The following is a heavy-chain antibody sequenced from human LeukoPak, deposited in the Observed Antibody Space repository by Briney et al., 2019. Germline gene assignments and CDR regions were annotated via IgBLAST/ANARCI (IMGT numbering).Heavy chain of an antibody. CDR1: GGSISSSSHY. CDR3: AWGPDDAFDI. D-gene: IGHD3-16*01. J-gene: IGHJ3*02. V-gene: IGHV4-39*01. CDR2: IYYSGST. Sequence: PSETLSLTCTVSGGSISSSSHYWGWIRQPPGKGLEWIGSIYYSGSTYYNPSLKSRVTISVDTSKNQFSLKLSSVTAADTAVYYCAWGPDDAFDIWGQGTMVTVSS.